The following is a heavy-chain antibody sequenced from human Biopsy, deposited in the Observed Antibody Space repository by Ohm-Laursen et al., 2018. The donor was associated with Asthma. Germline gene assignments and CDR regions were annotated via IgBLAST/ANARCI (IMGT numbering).Heavy chain of an antibody. D-gene: IGHD2-8*01. Sequence: SLRLSFSASGFTFSNYGMHWVRQVAGKGLDWVAVGTYDGISQYYAESVKGRFTISRDNSRNTLNLQMNSVRPDDTAVYFCARERAGVLGSYNGMDVWGPGTTVSVSS. CDR3: ARERAGVLGSYNGMDV. J-gene: IGHJ6*02. CDR1: GFTFSNYG. V-gene: IGHV3-30*03. CDR2: GTYDGISQ.